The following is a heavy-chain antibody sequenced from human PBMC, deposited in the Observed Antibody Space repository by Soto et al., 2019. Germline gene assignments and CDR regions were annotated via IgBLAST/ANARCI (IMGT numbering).Heavy chain of an antibody. CDR2: IDYSGII. CDR1: GGSISSGDYY. CDR3: AREVGEVDYSSSSDAFDI. D-gene: IGHD6-6*01. Sequence: QVQLQESGPGLVKPSQTLSLTCSVSGGSISSGDYYWSWIRQPPGKGLEWIAYIDYSGIIYYNPSLKSRVTMSRDTAKNQFFLNLDSVTAADTAVYYCAREVGEVDYSSSSDAFDIWGQGTMVTVSS. J-gene: IGHJ3*02. V-gene: IGHV4-30-4*01.